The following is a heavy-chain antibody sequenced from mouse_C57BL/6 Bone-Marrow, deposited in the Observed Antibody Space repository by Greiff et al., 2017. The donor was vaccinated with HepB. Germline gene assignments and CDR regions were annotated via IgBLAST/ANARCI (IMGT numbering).Heavy chain of an antibody. CDR3: ARNLGYFYAMDY. CDR2: IWSGGSP. V-gene: IGHV2-2*01. Sequence: VQLQQSGPGLVQPSQSLSITCTVSGFSLTSYGVHWVRQSPGKGLEWLGVIWSGGSPDYNAAFISRLSISKDNSKSQVFFKMNSLQADDTAIYYCARNLGYFYAMDYWGQGTSVTVSS. D-gene: IGHD2-3*01. CDR1: GFSLTSYG. J-gene: IGHJ4*01.